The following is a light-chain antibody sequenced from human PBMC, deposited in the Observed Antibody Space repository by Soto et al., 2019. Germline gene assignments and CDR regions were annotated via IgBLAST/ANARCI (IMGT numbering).Light chain of an antibody. Sequence: QLVLTQSSSASASLGSSVKLTCTLSSGHIGYIIAWHQQQPGKAPRYLMKLEGSGSYSKGSGVPDRFSGSSSGADRYLTISNLQSEDEADYYCETWDSNTRVFGTGTKLTVL. V-gene: IGLV4-60*03. CDR3: ETWDSNTRV. CDR2: LEGSGSY. J-gene: IGLJ1*01. CDR1: SGHIGYI.